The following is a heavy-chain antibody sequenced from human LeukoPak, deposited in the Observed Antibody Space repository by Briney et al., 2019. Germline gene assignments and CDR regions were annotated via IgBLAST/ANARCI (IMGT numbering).Heavy chain of an antibody. CDR3: ARSIGYFGPYYYYGMDV. V-gene: IGHV1-8*01. CDR1: GYTFTSYD. Sequence: GASVKVSCKASGYTFTSYDINWVRQATGQGLEWMGWMNPNSGNTGYAQKFQGRVTMTRNTSISTAYMELSSLRSEDTAVYYCARSIGYFGPYYYYGMDVWGQGTTVTVSS. D-gene: IGHD3-22*01. CDR2: MNPNSGNT. J-gene: IGHJ6*02.